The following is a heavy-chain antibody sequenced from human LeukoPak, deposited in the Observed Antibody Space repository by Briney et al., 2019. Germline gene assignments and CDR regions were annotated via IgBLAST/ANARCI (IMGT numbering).Heavy chain of an antibody. Sequence: SETLSLTCTVCGGSISSSSYYWGWIRQPPGKGLEWIESVYYGGSNYYNPSMKSRVTISVDTSKTHFSLKLSSVTAAGTDVYYCARGTYYDILTGSTPLFDYWGQATPVTASS. CDR2: VYYGGSN. V-gene: IGHV4-39*02. CDR1: GGSISSSSYY. CDR3: ARGTYYDILTGSTPLFDY. D-gene: IGHD3-9*01. J-gene: IGHJ4*02.